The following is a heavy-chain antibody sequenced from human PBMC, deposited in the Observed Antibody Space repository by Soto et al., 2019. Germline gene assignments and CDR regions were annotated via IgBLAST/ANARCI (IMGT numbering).Heavy chain of an antibody. Sequence: ESLKISCKGSGYSFTSYWIGWVRQMPGKGLEWMGRIDPSNSYTNYSPSFQGHVTISADKSINTAYVQWSSLKASDSAIYYCARRYSSSSLPDYWGQGTLVTVSS. CDR2: IDPSNSYT. V-gene: IGHV5-10-1*01. J-gene: IGHJ4*02. D-gene: IGHD6-6*01. CDR3: ARRYSSSSLPDY. CDR1: GYSFTSYW.